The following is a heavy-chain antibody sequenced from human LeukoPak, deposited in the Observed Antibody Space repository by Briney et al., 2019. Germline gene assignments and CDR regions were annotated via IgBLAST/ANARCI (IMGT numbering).Heavy chain of an antibody. V-gene: IGHV4-61*02. J-gene: IGHJ6*03. Sequence: PSETLSLTCAMSGGSISSGSYYWSWIRQPAGKGLEWIGRIYTSGSTNYNPSLKSRVTISVDTSKNQFSLKLSSVTAADTAVYYCARVPAAMNYYYYYMDVWGKGTTVTISS. CDR2: IYTSGST. D-gene: IGHD2-2*01. CDR1: GGSISSGSYY. CDR3: ARVPAAMNYYYYYMDV.